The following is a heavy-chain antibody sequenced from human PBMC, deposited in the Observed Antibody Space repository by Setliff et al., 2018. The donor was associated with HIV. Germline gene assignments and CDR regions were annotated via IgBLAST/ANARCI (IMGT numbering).Heavy chain of an antibody. CDR1: GGSFSGYF. CDR3: ARGLSIFGVATPGFYSFMDV. Sequence: SETLSLTCAVYGGSFSGYFWSWIRQSPGKGLQWIGEINHSGSTTYNPSLKSRVTISADASKNQFSLRLSSVTAADTAVYYCARGLSIFGVATPGFYSFMDVWGKGTTVTVSS. CDR2: INHSGST. J-gene: IGHJ6*03. V-gene: IGHV4-34*01. D-gene: IGHD3-3*01.